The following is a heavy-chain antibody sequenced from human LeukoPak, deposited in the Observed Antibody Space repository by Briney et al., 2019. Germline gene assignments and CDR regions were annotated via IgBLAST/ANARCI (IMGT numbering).Heavy chain of an antibody. V-gene: IGHV3-33*08. D-gene: IGHD6-13*01. CDR3: ARDLTQLALFDY. Sequence: PGGSLRLSCAASEFTFSSYAMNWVRQAPGKGLEWVAVIWYDGSNKYYADSVKGRFTLSRDNSKNTLFLQMNSLRPEDTAVYFCARDLTQLALFDYWGQGTLVTVSS. J-gene: IGHJ4*02. CDR1: EFTFSSYA. CDR2: IWYDGSNK.